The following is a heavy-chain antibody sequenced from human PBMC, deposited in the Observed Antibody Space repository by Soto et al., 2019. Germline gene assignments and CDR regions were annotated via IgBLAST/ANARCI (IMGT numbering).Heavy chain of an antibody. Sequence: GASVKVSCKASGYTFTSYAMHWVRQAPGQRLEWMGWINAGNGNTKYSQKFQGRVTITRDTSASTAYMELSSLRSEDTAVYYCAREAVVITGYYYGMDVWGQGTTVTVSS. CDR3: AREAVVITGYYYGMDV. CDR1: GYTFTSYA. V-gene: IGHV1-3*01. J-gene: IGHJ6*02. D-gene: IGHD3-22*01. CDR2: INAGNGNT.